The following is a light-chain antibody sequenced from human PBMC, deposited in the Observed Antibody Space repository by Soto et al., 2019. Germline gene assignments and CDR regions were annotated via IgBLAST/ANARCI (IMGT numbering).Light chain of an antibody. CDR2: DAS. Sequence: EIVLTQSPGTLSLSPGGRATLSCRASQSVYSSHLAWYRQKPGQVPRLLIYDASSRATGIPDRFSGSGSGTDFTLTISRLEPEDFAVYYCQQYHSAPFTFGPGTKVDIK. CDR1: QSVYSSH. J-gene: IGKJ3*01. V-gene: IGKV3-20*01. CDR3: QQYHSAPFT.